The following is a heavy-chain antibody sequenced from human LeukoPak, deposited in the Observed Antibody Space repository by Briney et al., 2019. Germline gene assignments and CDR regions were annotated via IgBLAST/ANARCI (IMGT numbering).Heavy chain of an antibody. J-gene: IGHJ4*02. CDR1: GFTFSSFA. D-gene: IGHD6-13*01. CDR3: AKRPGSTSKRYFDY. V-gene: IGHV3-23*01. CDR2: ISGGGGTT. Sequence: GGSLRLSCAASGFTFSSFALSWVRQAPGKGLEWVSAISGGGGTTYYAESVKGRFTISRDNSRNTLYLQMSSLRAEDTAVYYCAKRPGSTSKRYFDYWGQGTLVTVSS.